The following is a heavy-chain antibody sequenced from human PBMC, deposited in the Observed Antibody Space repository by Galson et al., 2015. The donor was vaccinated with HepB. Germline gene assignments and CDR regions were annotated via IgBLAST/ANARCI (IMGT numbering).Heavy chain of an antibody. V-gene: IGHV1-69*13. J-gene: IGHJ6*02. D-gene: IGHD6-19*01. CDR3: AREVIAVAGTPPYYYGMDV. CDR2: IIPIFGTA. Sequence: SVKVSCKASGGTFSSYAISWVRQAPGQGLEWMGGIIPIFGTANYAQKFQGRVTITADESTSTAYMELSSLRSEDTAVYYCAREVIAVAGTPPYYYGMDVWGQGTTVTVSS. CDR1: GGTFSSYA.